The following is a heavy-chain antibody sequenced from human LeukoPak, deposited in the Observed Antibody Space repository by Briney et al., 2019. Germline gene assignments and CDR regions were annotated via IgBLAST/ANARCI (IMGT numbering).Heavy chain of an antibody. V-gene: IGHV4-39*01. CDR1: GDSIRSSRYY. J-gene: IGHJ5*02. CDR3: ARQDGGYYYWFDP. CDR2: IYYSGST. D-gene: IGHD3-3*01. Sequence: KASETLSLTCTVSGDSIRSSRYYWAWIRQPPGKGLEWIGTIYYSGSTYYNPSLKSRVTISVDTSKKQFSLKLSSVTAADTAVYYCARQDGGYYYWFDPWGQGTLVTVSS.